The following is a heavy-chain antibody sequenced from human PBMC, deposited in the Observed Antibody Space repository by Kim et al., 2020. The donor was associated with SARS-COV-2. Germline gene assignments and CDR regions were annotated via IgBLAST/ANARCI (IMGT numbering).Heavy chain of an antibody. CDR2: IYSGGST. J-gene: IGHJ3*02. CDR3: ARDIGFGGREAFDI. V-gene: IGHV3-53*01. Sequence: GGSLRLSCAASGFTVSSNYMSWVRQAPGKGLEWVSVIYSGGSTYYADSVKGRFTISRDNSKNTLYLQMNSLRAEDTAMYYCARDIGFGGREAFDIWGQGTMVTVSS. D-gene: IGHD3-16*01. CDR1: GFTVSSNY.